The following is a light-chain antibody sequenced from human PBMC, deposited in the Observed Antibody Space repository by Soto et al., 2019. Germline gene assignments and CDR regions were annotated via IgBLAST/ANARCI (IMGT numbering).Light chain of an antibody. J-gene: IGLJ2*01. CDR3: SSYAGSYTLV. CDR2: DVS. V-gene: IGLV2-11*01. CDR1: SNDVGGYNF. Sequence: QAVLTQPRSVSGSPGQXVTISCTGTSNDVGGYNFVSWYQQHPGKVPKLFIYDVSRRPSGVPDRFSGSKSGNTASLTISGLQAEDEADYYCSSYAGSYTLVFGGGTKLTVL.